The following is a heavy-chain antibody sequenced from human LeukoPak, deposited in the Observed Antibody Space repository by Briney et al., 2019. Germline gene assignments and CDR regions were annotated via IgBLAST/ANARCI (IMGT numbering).Heavy chain of an antibody. Sequence: GGSLRLSCAASGFTFSSYSMNWVRQAPGKGLEWVSVIYSGGSTYYADSVKGRFAISRDNSKNTLYLQMNSLRAEDTAVYYCATYRYDILTGSYFWGQGTLVTVSS. CDR2: IYSGGST. J-gene: IGHJ4*02. CDR3: ATYRYDILTGSYF. D-gene: IGHD3-9*01. CDR1: GFTFSSYS. V-gene: IGHV3-53*01.